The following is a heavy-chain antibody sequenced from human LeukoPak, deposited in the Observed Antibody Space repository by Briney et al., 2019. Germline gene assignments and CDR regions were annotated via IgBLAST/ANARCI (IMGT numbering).Heavy chain of an antibody. CDR2: ISYDGSNK. D-gene: IGHD4-17*01. CDR3: ARYGPYDY. V-gene: IGHV3-30*04. CDR1: GFTFSSYA. Sequence: GGSLRLSCSASGFTFSSYAMHGVRQAPGKGLEWVAVISYDGSNKYYADSVKGRFTISRDNSKNTLYLQMNSLRAEDTAVYYCARYGPYDYWGQGTLVTVSS. J-gene: IGHJ4*02.